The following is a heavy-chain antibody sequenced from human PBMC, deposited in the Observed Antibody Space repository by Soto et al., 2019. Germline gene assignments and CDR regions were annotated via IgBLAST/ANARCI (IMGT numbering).Heavy chain of an antibody. CDR3: ARDPSYYGMDV. CDR2: INPNSGGT. CDR1: GYTFTGYY. V-gene: IGHV1-2*02. Sequence: GASVKVSCKASGYTFTGYYMHWVRQAPGQGLEWMGWINPNSGGTNYSQKFQGRVTITRDTSASTAYMELSSLRSEDTAVYYCARDPSYYGMDVWGQGTTVTVSS. J-gene: IGHJ6*02.